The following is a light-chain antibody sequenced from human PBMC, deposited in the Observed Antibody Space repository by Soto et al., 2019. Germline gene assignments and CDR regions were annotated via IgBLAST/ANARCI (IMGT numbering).Light chain of an antibody. CDR2: WAS. J-gene: IGKJ2*01. V-gene: IGKV4-1*01. CDR3: QQYYSSPYT. Sequence: DIVMTQSPDSLAVSLGERATINCKSSQSILYSSNNKNYLAWYQQKPGQPPKLVIYWASTRESGVPDRFSGSGSGIDFTLTISSLQVEDVAVYYCQQYYSSPYTFGQGTKLEIK. CDR1: QSILYSSNNKNY.